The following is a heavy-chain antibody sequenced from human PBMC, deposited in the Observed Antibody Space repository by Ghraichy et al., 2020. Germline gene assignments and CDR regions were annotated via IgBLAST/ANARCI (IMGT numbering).Heavy chain of an antibody. J-gene: IGHJ4*02. CDR2: ISSSSSYI. Sequence: GSLNISCAASGFTFSSYSMNWVRQAPGKGLEWVSSISSSSSYIYYADSVKGRFTISRDNAKNSLYLQMNSLRAEDTAVYYCARALSSSWYYFDYWGRGTLVTVSS. D-gene: IGHD6-13*01. CDR1: GFTFSSYS. CDR3: ARALSSSWYYFDY. V-gene: IGHV3-21*01.